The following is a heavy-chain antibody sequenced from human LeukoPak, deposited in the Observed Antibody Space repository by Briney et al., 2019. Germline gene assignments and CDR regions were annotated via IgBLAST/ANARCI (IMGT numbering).Heavy chain of an antibody. CDR2: IYYSGST. CDR1: GGSINSDY. V-gene: IGHV4-59*01. D-gene: IGHD1-26*01. CDR3: ATYIVGATKAAFDI. J-gene: IGHJ3*02. Sequence: PSETLSLTCTVSGGSINSDYWSWIRRPPGKGLEWIGYIYYSGSTKYNPSLKSRVTISLDTFKNHFSLKLSSVTAADTAVYYCATYIVGATKAAFDIWGQGTVVSVSS.